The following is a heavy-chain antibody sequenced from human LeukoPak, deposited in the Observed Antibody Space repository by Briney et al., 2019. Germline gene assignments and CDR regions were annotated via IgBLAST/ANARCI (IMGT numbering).Heavy chain of an antibody. V-gene: IGHV3-7*01. CDR2: IKPDGNEK. CDR1: GLTFTDFW. D-gene: IGHD2-2*01. J-gene: IGHJ4*02. Sequence: GGSLRLSCAASGLTFTDFWMNWVRLAPGRGLEWLANIKPDGNEKYYVDSVKGRFAISRDNAKNEVYLEMNSLRAEDTGVYYCSGRDSSRSPRAYWGRGTLVRVSS. CDR3: SGRDSSRSPRAY.